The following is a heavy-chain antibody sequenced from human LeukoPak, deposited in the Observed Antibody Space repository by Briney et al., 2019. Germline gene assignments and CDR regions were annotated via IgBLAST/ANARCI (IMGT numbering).Heavy chain of an antibody. Sequence: GGSLRLSCAASGFTFSNYAMSWVRQAPGKGLEWVSAITGSGISTYYADSVKGRFTMSRDNSKNTLYLQMNSLRAEDTAVYYCAKALSGSYSSFDYWGQGTLVTVSS. D-gene: IGHD1-26*01. J-gene: IGHJ4*02. CDR1: GFTFSNYA. V-gene: IGHV3-23*01. CDR2: ITGSGIST. CDR3: AKALSGSYSSFDY.